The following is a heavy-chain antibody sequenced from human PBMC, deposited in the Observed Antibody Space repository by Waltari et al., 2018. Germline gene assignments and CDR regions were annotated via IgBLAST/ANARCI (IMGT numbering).Heavy chain of an antibody. J-gene: IGHJ5*02. CDR2: INFDGTST. D-gene: IGHD3-10*01. V-gene: IGHV3-74*03. CDR3: ARGDYDNSESYYDNYFDP. CDR1: GFTFSGFW. Sequence: EVQLVESGGGLVQPGGSLRLSCAASGFTFSGFWMHWVRQIPGKGLVWVSRINFDGTSTLYADSVKGRFTSSRDNAKNTLYLQMNSLGADDTAVYYCARGDYDNSESYYDNYFDPWGQGTLVTVSS.